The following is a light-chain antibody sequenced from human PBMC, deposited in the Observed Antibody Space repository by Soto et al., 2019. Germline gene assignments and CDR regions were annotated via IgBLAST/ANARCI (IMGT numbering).Light chain of an antibody. CDR1: QSVSSY. CDR3: QQRRNWIT. Sequence: EIVLTQSPATLSLSPGERATLSGRASQSVSSYLAWDQQKTGQAPRLLIYDAANRATGIPARFSGSGSGTDFTLTISSLEPEDFAVYYWQQRRNWITFGQGTRMEI. J-gene: IGKJ5*01. V-gene: IGKV3-11*01. CDR2: DAA.